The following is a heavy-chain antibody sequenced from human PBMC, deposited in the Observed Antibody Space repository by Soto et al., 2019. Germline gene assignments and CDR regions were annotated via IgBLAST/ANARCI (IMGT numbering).Heavy chain of an antibody. V-gene: IGHV4-59*01. Sequence: SETLSLTCAVSGGSISTFYWNWIRQSPGKGLEWVGFVYYSGSTNYNPSLKSRVTISVDTSKNQFYLKLNSVTAADTAVYFCARGGIAGSITRKRAFDSWGQGTLVTVS. CDR1: GGSISTFY. J-gene: IGHJ4*02. D-gene: IGHD3-10*01. CDR3: ARGGIAGSITRKRAFDS. CDR2: VYYSGST.